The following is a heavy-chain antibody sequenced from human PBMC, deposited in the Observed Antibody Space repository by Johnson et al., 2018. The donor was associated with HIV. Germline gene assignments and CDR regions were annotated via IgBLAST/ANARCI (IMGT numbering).Heavy chain of an antibody. CDR2: IWYDGSNE. CDR3: AIIPAGNGFDL. V-gene: IGHV3-33*01. J-gene: IGHJ3*01. Sequence: QGQLVESGGGVGHPGRSLRLSCAATGFTFTSYGMHWVRQAPGKGLEWVAVIWYDGSNEYYADSVKGRFTISRDNSKNTLYLQMNSLRAEDTAVYYCAIIPAGNGFDLWGQGTMVTVSS. CDR1: GFTFTSYG. D-gene: IGHD2-2*01.